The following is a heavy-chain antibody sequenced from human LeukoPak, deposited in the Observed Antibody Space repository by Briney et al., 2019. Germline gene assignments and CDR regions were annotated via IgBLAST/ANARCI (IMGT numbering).Heavy chain of an antibody. CDR1: GYTFSGFY. J-gene: IGHJ6*03. D-gene: IGHD6-13*01. Sequence: ASVKVSCKASGYTFSGFYIHWVRQAPGQGLEWMGWINPNSGVTNYAQKFQGRVTMTRDTSISTAYMELSRLRSDDTAVYYCARAGWGYSSSWDYYYYMDVWGKGTTVTVSS. CDR3: ARAGWGYSSSWDYYYYMDV. CDR2: INPNSGVT. V-gene: IGHV1-2*02.